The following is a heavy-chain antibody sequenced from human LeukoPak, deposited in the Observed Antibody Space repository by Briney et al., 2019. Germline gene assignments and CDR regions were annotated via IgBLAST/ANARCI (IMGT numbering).Heavy chain of an antibody. D-gene: IGHD6-13*01. CDR3: ATPPSIAADYGMDV. V-gene: IGHV1-24*01. Sequence: GASVKVSCKVSGYTLTELSMHWVRQAPGKGLEWMGGFDPEDGKTIYAQKFQGRVTMTEDTSTDTAYMELSSLRSEDTAVYYCATPPSIAADYGMDVWGQGTTVTVSS. CDR2: FDPEDGKT. CDR1: GYTLTELS. J-gene: IGHJ6*02.